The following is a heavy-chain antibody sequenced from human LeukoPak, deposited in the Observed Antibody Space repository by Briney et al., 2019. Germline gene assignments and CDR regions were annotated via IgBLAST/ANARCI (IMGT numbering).Heavy chain of an antibody. CDR1: GFTFISYG. J-gene: IGHJ4*02. CDR2: IRYDGSNK. CDR3: AKDQLTYYFDSSGYYPLAY. D-gene: IGHD3-22*01. Sequence: GGSLRLSCAASGFTFISYGMHWVRQAPGKGLEWVAFIRYDGSNKYYADSVKGRFTISRDNSKDTLYLQMNSLRAEDTAVYYCAKDQLTYYFDSSGYYPLAYWGQGTLVTVPS. V-gene: IGHV3-30*02.